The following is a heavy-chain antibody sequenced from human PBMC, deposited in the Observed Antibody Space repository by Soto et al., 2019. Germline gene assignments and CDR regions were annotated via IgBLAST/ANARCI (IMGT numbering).Heavy chain of an antibody. CDR1: GFTFSSYW. V-gene: IGHV3-74*01. CDR3: ARGAYDSSGKTFDY. Sequence: SLRLSCAASGFTFSSYWMHWVRQAPGKGLVWVSRINSDGSSTSYADSVKGRFTISRDNAKNTLYLQMNSLRAEDTAVYYCARGAYDSSGKTFDYWGQGTLVTVAS. D-gene: IGHD3-22*01. CDR2: INSDGSST. J-gene: IGHJ4*02.